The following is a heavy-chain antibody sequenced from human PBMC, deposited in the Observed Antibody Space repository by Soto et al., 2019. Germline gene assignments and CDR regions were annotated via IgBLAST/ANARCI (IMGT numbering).Heavy chain of an antibody. Sequence: SETLSLTCTVSGGSISSYYWSWIQQPPGKGLEWIGYIYYSGSTNYNPSLKSRVTISVDTSKNQFSLKLSSVTAADTAVYYCARLVWSYGTWFDPWGQGTLVTVSS. D-gene: IGHD5-18*01. CDR2: IYYSGST. CDR3: ARLVWSYGTWFDP. CDR1: GGSISSYY. V-gene: IGHV4-59*08. J-gene: IGHJ5*02.